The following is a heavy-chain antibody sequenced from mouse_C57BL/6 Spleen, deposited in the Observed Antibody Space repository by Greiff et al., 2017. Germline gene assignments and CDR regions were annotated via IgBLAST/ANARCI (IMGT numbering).Heavy chain of an antibody. CDR2: ISSGGSYT. D-gene: IGHD4-1*01. J-gene: IGHJ2*01. V-gene: IGHV5-6*01. CDR1: GFTFSSYG. Sequence: EVQLQESGGDLVKPGGSLKLSCAASGFTFSSYGMSWVRQTPDKRLEWVATISSGGSYTYYPDSVKGRFTISRDNAKNTLYLQMSSLKSEDTAMYYCARQDWDNWGQGTTLTVSS. CDR3: ARQDWDN.